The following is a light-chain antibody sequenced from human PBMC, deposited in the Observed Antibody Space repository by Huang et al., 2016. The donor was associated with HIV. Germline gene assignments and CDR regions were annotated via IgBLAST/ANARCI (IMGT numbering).Light chain of an antibody. V-gene: IGKV1-NL1*01. Sequence: DIQMTQSPSSLSASVGDRVTITCRASQGVANSLAWYQQKPGKAPKLLLFAASRLQIGVPSRFSGRASGTDYTLTISSLQPEDFATYYCQQYDSTPLTFVQGTKVEIK. J-gene: IGKJ1*01. CDR2: AAS. CDR1: QGVANS. CDR3: QQYDSTPLT.